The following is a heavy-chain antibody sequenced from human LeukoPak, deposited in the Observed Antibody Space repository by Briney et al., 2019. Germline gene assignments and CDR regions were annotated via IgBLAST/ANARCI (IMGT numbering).Heavy chain of an antibody. CDR1: GGSISSYY. D-gene: IGHD3-10*01. CDR2: IYYSGST. CDR3: ARSGVRGVNDWFDP. J-gene: IGHJ5*02. V-gene: IGHV4-59*01. Sequence: PSETLSLTCTVSGGSISSYYWSWIRQPPGKGLEWIGYIYYSGSTDYNPSLKSRVTISVDTSKNQFSLKLSPVTAADTAVYYCARSGVRGVNDWFDPWGQGTLVTVSS.